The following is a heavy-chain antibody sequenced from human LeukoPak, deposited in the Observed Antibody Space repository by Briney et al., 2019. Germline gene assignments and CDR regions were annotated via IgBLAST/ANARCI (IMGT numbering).Heavy chain of an antibody. CDR3: AGYSYGFFLSYY. Sequence: SETLSLTCTVSGGSISIYYWSWIRQPAGKGLEWVGRIDTSGSTNYNPSLKSRVTMSVDTSKNQFSLKLSSVTTADTAVYYCAGYSYGFFLSYYWGQGTLVTVSS. CDR1: GGSISIYY. V-gene: IGHV4-4*07. CDR2: IDTSGST. J-gene: IGHJ4*02. D-gene: IGHD5-18*01.